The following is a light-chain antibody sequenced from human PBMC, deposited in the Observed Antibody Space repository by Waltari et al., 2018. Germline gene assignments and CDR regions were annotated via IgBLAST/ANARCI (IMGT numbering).Light chain of an antibody. CDR2: GKD. V-gene: IGLV3-19*01. Sequence: SAELTQDPAVSVALGQTIRITCQGDSLRTSYASWYQLKPGQAPLLVIYGKDKRPSGIPDRISGYSSGTTSSLTITETQADDEADYYCSSRNGRADQVVFAGGTKVTVL. J-gene: IGLJ3*02. CDR3: SSRNGRADQVV. CDR1: SLRTSY.